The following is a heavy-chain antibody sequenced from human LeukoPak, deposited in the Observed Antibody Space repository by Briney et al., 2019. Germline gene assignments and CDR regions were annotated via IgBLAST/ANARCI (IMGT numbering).Heavy chain of an antibody. CDR3: AKPYGTDCGGDCYFDY. CDR2: ISGSGGNT. Sequence: QSGGSLRLSCAAFGFTFSNYAISWVRQAPGKGLEWVSAISGSGGNTYYADSVRGRFTISRDNSGSTLYLQMSRLRAEDTALYYCAKPYGTDCGGDCYFDYWGQGTLVSVSS. J-gene: IGHJ4*02. CDR1: GFTFSNYA. V-gene: IGHV3-23*01. D-gene: IGHD2-21*02.